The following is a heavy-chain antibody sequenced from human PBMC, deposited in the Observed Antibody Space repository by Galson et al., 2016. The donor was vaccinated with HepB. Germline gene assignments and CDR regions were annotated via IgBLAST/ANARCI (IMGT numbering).Heavy chain of an antibody. CDR1: GGSVNTADFF. Sequence: SETLSLTCTVSGGSVNTADFFWGWIRQPPGKGLELIGYMSYSGTSKYNPSLNSRVTISIDASKNQFSLRLASVTAADTAVYFCARGGIQVWDGVDVWGQGTTVTVSS. V-gene: IGHV4-61*08. CDR3: ARGGIQVWDGVDV. J-gene: IGHJ6*02. D-gene: IGHD5-18*01. CDR2: MSYSGTS.